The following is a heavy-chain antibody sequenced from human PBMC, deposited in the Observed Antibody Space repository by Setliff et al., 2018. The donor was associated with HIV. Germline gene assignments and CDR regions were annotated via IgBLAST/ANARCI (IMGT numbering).Heavy chain of an antibody. D-gene: IGHD3-9*01. J-gene: IGHJ6*02. CDR3: ARESQQYYDILTGFNYYYGMDV. Sequence: SETLSLTCNVSGGSISGYYWSWVRQPPGKGLEWIGYIYYGGSTNYNPSLRSRVTISVDTSKNQVSLRLTSVTSADTALYYCARESQQYYDILTGFNYYYGMDVWGRGITVTVSS. V-gene: IGHV4-59*01. CDR2: IYYGGST. CDR1: GGSISGYY.